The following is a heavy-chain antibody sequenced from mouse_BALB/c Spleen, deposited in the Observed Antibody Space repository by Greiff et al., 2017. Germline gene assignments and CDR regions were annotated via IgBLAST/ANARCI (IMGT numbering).Heavy chain of an antibody. V-gene: IGHV10-1*02. CDR2: IRSKSNNYAT. J-gene: IGHJ2*01. Sequence: EVKLMESGGGLVQPKGSLKLSCAASGFTFNTYAMNWVRQAPGKGLEWVARIRSKSNNYATYYADSVKDRFTISRDDSQSMLYLQMNNLKTEDTAMYYCVREPENYDYFDYWGQGTTLTVSS. D-gene: IGHD2-4*01. CDR1: GFTFNTYA. CDR3: VREPENYDYFDY.